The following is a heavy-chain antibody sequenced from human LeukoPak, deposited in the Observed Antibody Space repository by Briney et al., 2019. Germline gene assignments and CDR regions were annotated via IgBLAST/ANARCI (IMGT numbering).Heavy chain of an antibody. CDR3: ARDTYQDYYGRFDP. V-gene: IGHV3-33*01. Sequence: GGSLRLSCAASGFSFSNHGMHWVRQAPGKRLEWVAVIWDDGNNKRYANSVNGRFTISRDNSENTLYLQMNGLTAEDTAMYYCARDTYQDYYGRFDPWGQGTLVIVSS. CDR1: GFSFSNHG. J-gene: IGHJ5*02. D-gene: IGHD3-10*01. CDR2: IWDDGNNK.